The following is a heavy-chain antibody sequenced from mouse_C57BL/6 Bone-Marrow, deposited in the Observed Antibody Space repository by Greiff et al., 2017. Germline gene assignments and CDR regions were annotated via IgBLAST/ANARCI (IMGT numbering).Heavy chain of an antibody. CDR2: ISNLAYSI. J-gene: IGHJ2*01. Sequence: DVQLVESGGGLVQPGGSLKLSCAASGFTFSDYGMAWVRQAPRKGPEWVAFISNLAYSIYYADTVTGRFPISRENAKNTLYLEMSSLRSEDTAMYYCARSGDGYYPYYFDYWGQGTTLTVSS. D-gene: IGHD2-3*01. CDR1: GFTFSDYG. V-gene: IGHV5-15*01. CDR3: ARSGDGYYPYYFDY.